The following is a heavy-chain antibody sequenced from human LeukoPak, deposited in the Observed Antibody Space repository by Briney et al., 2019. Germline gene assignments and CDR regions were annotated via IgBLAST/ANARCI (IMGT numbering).Heavy chain of an antibody. CDR2: VYPGNSDT. Sequence: EESLKISCKGSGYSLTGYWIGWVRQMPGKGLEWMGIVYPGNSDTRFSPSFQGQVTISADKSISTAYLQWSSLKASDTAMYYCARLRGSSLSYWYFDLWGRGTLVTVSS. D-gene: IGHD6-13*01. CDR1: GYSLTGYW. V-gene: IGHV5-51*01. CDR3: ARLRGSSLSYWYFDL. J-gene: IGHJ2*01.